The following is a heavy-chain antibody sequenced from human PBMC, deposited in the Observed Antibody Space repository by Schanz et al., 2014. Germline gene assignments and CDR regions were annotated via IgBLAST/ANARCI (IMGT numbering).Heavy chain of an antibody. CDR2: ISGGGGTT. D-gene: IGHD6-25*01. CDR1: GFSFSSYA. V-gene: IGHV3-23*04. J-gene: IGHJ4*02. Sequence: VQLVESGGGLVKPGGSLRLSCATSGFSFSSYAINWVRQAPGKGLEWVSAISGGGGTTYYADSVKGRFTISRDNSKNTLYLQMNSLRAEDTAVYYCAKVRYSSGWRGDYFDEWGQGTLVTVSS. CDR3: AKVRYSSGWRGDYFDE.